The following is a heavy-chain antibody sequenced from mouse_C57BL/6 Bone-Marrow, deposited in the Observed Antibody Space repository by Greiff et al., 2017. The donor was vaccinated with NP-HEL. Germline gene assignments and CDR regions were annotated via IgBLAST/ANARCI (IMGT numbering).Heavy chain of an antibody. CDR2: INPNNGGT. CDR3: ARRGLRYPAWFAY. V-gene: IGHV1-26*01. J-gene: IGHJ3*01. Sequence: VQLQQSGPELVKPGASVKISCKASGYTFTDYYMNWVKQSHGKSLEWIGDINPNNGGTSYNQKFKGKATFTVDKSSSTTYMELRSLTSEDSAVYYCARRGLRYPAWFAYWGQGTLVTVSA. CDR1: GYTFTDYY. D-gene: IGHD1-1*01.